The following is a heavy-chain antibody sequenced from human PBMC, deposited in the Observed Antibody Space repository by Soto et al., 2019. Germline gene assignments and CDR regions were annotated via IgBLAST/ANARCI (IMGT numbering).Heavy chain of an antibody. Sequence: SVKVSCKASGGTFSSYTISWVRQAPGQGLEWMGRIIPILGIANYAQKFQGRVTITADKSTSTAYMELSSLRSEDTAVYYCASEPSGYSGYDFWFDPWGQGTLVTVSS. V-gene: IGHV1-69*02. J-gene: IGHJ5*02. CDR1: GGTFSSYT. CDR2: IIPILGIA. CDR3: ASEPSGYSGYDFWFDP. D-gene: IGHD5-12*01.